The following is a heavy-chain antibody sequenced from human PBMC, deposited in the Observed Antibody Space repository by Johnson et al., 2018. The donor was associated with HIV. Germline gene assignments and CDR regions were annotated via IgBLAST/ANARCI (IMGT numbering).Heavy chain of an antibody. CDR1: GFTLTNYG. CDR2: ISWNGDRT. D-gene: IGHD6-13*01. CDR3: HNPSSWSPSGDFDI. J-gene: IGHJ3*02. Sequence: VQLVESWGGVVQPGRSLRLSCAVSGFTLTNYGIHWVRQAPDTGLEWVSGISWNGDRTGYADSVKGRFSISRDNAKNSLYLQMNSLRAEDTAVYYCHNPSSWSPSGDFDIWGQGTMVTVSS. V-gene: IGHV3-20*04.